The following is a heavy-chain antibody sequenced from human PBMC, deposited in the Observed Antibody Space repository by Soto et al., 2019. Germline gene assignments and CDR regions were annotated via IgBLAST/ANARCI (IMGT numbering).Heavy chain of an antibody. CDR1: GYPVTAYY. CDR2: INPATGAA. D-gene: IGHD3-3*01. Sequence: QLHLVQSGAVVKKPGASVTVSCSASGYPVTAYYMHWVRQAPGRGLEWMGGINPATGAAKYTQTFQGRATMTRDTSTSTVFMELSGLTSEDTAVFYCARGGGVGVAGSAAFDMWGQGTLDTVSS. V-gene: IGHV1-2*02. J-gene: IGHJ3*02. CDR3: ARGGGVGVAGSAAFDM.